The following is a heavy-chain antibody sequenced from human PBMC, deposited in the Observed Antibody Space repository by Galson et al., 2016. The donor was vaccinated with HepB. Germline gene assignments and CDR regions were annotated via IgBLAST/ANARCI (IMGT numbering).Heavy chain of an antibody. D-gene: IGHD2-21*01. CDR2: ISTGGTDI. Sequence: SLRLSCAASGFSFSSYTMNWVRQAPGKGLEWVSFISTGGTDIYYADSVKGRFTISRDDAKNSLFLQMDSLRAEDTALYYCARDCIAPTCKNLDVWGQGTTVTVS. CDR3: ARDCIAPTCKNLDV. J-gene: IGHJ6*02. CDR1: GFSFSSYT. V-gene: IGHV3-21*04.